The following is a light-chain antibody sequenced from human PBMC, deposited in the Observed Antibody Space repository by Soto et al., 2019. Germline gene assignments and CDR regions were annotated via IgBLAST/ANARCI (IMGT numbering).Light chain of an antibody. Sequence: DIVMTQSPDSLAVSLGERATINCKSSQSVLYSSNNKNYLAWYQQKPGQPPKLLIYWASTRESGVPDRFSGSGSGTDFTHTLSSLQAEDVAVYYCQQYYGTLSFGQGTKLEIK. V-gene: IGKV4-1*01. CDR3: QQYYGTLS. J-gene: IGKJ2*01. CDR2: WAS. CDR1: QSVLYSSNNKNY.